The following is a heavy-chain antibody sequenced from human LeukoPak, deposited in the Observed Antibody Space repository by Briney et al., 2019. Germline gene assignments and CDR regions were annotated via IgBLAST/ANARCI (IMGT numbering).Heavy chain of an antibody. CDR3: AREGGTVVKTLDY. J-gene: IGHJ4*02. CDR1: GFTFGKYW. Sequence: GGSLRLSCVASGFTFGKYWMSWVRQAPGKGLEWVANIKLDGSEKNYVDSVKGRFTISRDNTKNSLYLQMNSLRAEDTAVYYCAREGGTVVKTLDYWGQGTLVTVSS. CDR2: IKLDGSEK. D-gene: IGHD4-23*01. V-gene: IGHV3-7*03.